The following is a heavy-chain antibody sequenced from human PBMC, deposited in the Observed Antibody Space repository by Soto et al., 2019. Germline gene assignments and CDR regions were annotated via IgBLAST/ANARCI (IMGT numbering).Heavy chain of an antibody. CDR2: IYYSGST. J-gene: IGHJ5*02. V-gene: IGHV4-31*03. CDR3: ARETSIAARPRGWFDP. CDR1: GGSISSGGYY. D-gene: IGHD6-6*01. Sequence: SETLSLTCTVSGGSISSGGYYWSWIRQHPGKGLEWIGYIYYSGSTYYNPSLKSRVTISVDTSKNQFSLKLSSVTAADTAVYYCARETSIAARPRGWFDPWGQGTLVTVSS.